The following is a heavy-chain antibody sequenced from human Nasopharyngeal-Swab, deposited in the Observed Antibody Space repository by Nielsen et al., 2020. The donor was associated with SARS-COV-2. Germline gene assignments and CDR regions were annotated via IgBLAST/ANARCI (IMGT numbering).Heavy chain of an antibody. CDR2: ISTKTGAP. V-gene: IGHV7-4-1*02. CDR1: GYTFTSYS. J-gene: IGHJ4*02. Sequence: ASVKVSCKASGYTFTSYSMHWVRQAPGQGPEYIGWISTKTGAPTYAQAFTGRFVISLDTSVSTTYLQISSLKADDTAVYYCARENQEYANIWIDYWGQGTQVTVSS. CDR3: ARENQEYANIWIDY. D-gene: IGHD1-1*01.